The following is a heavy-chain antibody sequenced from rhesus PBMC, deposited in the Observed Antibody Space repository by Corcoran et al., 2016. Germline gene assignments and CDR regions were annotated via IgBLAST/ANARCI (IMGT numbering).Heavy chain of an antibody. CDR3: ARCSGSYYCGY. Sequence: QVQLQESGPGLVKPSEPLSLTCAVSGGSLRTSNWLSWIRQPPGKGLEWIGGIYSNSESTNYTPSLKSRFTISKDTSKNQFSLKLSSVTAADTAVYYCARCSGSYYCGYWGQGVLVTVSS. V-gene: IGHV4S18*01. J-gene: IGHJ4*01. CDR1: GGSLRTSNWL. CDR2: IYSNSEST. D-gene: IGHD3-16*01.